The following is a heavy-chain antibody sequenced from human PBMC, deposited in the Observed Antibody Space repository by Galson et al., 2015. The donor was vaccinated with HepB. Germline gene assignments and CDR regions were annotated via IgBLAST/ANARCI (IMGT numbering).Heavy chain of an antibody. CDR2: ISGSGGST. V-gene: IGHV3-23*01. D-gene: IGHD3-10*01. CDR3: AKDLFDFTMVRGVIWGWFDP. J-gene: IGHJ5*02. CDR1: GFTFSSYA. Sequence: SLRLSCAASGFTFSSYAMSWVRQAPGKGLEWVSAISGSGGSTYYADSVKGRFTISRDNSKNTLYLQMNSLRAEDTAVYYCAKDLFDFTMVRGVIWGWFDPWGQGTLVTVSS.